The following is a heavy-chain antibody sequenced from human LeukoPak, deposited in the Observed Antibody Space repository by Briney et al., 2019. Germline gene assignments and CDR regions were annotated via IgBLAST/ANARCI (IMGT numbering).Heavy chain of an antibody. D-gene: IGHD2-21*02. Sequence: PGRSLRLSCAASGFTFDDYAMHWVRQVPGKGLEWVSGISWNSGRIGYADSVKGRFTISRDNSKNTLFLQMDSLRPEDTAMYYCAKVRGDHVHLQDDFDYWGQGTLVTVSS. CDR3: AKVRGDHVHLQDDFDY. J-gene: IGHJ4*02. CDR1: GFTFDDYA. V-gene: IGHV3-9*01. CDR2: ISWNSGRI.